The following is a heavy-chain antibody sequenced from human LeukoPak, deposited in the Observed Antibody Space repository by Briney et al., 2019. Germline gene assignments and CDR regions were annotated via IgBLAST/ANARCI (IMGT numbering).Heavy chain of an antibody. Sequence: GASVKVSCKTSGYSFSTYYMHWVRQAPGQGLEWMGIINPSGGSTSYAQKFQGRVTMTRDTSTSTVYMELSSLRSEDTAVYYCARDRPHTDTIFGVVITSYYFDYWGQGTLVTVSS. CDR2: INPSGGST. CDR3: ARDRPHTDTIFGVVITSYYFDY. D-gene: IGHD3-3*01. V-gene: IGHV1-46*01. J-gene: IGHJ4*02. CDR1: GYSFSTYY.